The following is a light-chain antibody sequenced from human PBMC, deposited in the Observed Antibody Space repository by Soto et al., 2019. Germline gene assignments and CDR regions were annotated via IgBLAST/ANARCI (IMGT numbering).Light chain of an antibody. CDR3: AAWDDSLNGRV. Sequence: QTVVTQPPSASGTPGQRATISCSGSSSNIGSNTVNWYQQLPGTAPKLLIYSNNQRPSGVPDRFSGSKSGTSASLAISGLQSEDEADYYCAAWDDSLNGRVFGTGTKLTVL. CDR2: SNN. J-gene: IGLJ1*01. CDR1: SSNIGSNT. V-gene: IGLV1-44*01.